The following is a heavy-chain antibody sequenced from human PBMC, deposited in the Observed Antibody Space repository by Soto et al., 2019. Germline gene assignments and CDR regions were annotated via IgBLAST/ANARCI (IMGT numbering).Heavy chain of an antibody. J-gene: IGHJ5*02. CDR2: ISGSGGGT. CDR1: GFTFRSYT. V-gene: IGHV3-23*01. CDR3: AKGYGNWFDP. Sequence: EVQLLESGGGLVQPGGSLRLSCAASGFTFRSYTMSWVRQAPGKGLEWVSAISGSGGGTYYADSVKGRFTISRDNSKNKLHLQMNSLGAGDTAVYYCAKGYGNWFDPWGQGTLVTVSS. D-gene: IGHD4-17*01.